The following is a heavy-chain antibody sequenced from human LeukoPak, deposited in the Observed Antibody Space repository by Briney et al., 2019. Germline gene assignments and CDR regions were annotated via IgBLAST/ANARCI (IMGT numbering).Heavy chain of an antibody. CDR2: ISGSGGST. V-gene: IGHV3-23*01. CDR3: AKAWGMYYYDSSGYLFDY. J-gene: IGHJ4*02. D-gene: IGHD3-22*01. CDR1: GFTFSSYA. Sequence: PGGSLRLSCAASGFTFSSYAMSWVRQAPGKGLEWVSAISGSGGSTYYADSVKGRFTISRDNSKNTLYLQTNSLRAEDTAVYYCAKAWGMYYYDSSGYLFDYWGQGTLVTVSS.